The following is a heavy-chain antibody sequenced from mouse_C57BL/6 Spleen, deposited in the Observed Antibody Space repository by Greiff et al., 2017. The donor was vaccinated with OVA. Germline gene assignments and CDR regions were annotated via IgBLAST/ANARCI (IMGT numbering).Heavy chain of an antibody. Sequence: QVHVKQSGAELARPGASVKLSCKASGYTFTSYGISWVKQRTGQGLEWIGEIYPRSGNTYYNEKFKGKATLTADKSSSTAYMELRSLTSEDSAVYFCANVNWESYFDYWGQGTTLTVSS. J-gene: IGHJ2*01. D-gene: IGHD4-1*01. CDR2: IYPRSGNT. CDR3: ANVNWESYFDY. CDR1: GYTFTSYG. V-gene: IGHV1-81*01.